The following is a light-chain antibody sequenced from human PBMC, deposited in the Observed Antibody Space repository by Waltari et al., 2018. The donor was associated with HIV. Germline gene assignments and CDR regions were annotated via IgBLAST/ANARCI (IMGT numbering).Light chain of an antibody. Sequence: SYELTQPPSVSVSPGQTARITCSGDALPKQYAYWYQQKPGQAPVLVIYKDSERPAGIPERFSGSSSGTTVTLFIDGVQAEDEADYYCQAADSSGSYFVFGTGTKVTVL. CDR3: QAADSSGSYFV. V-gene: IGLV3-25*03. CDR2: KDS. J-gene: IGLJ1*01. CDR1: ALPKQY.